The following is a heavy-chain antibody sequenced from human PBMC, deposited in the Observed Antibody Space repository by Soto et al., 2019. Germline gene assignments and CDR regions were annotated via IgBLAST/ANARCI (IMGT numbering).Heavy chain of an antibody. D-gene: IGHD3-3*01. Sequence: QITLNESGPTQVKPRQTLTLTCTFSGFSLTTSGVGVGWIRQSPGKAPEWLALIYWDDDKRYSPSLKSRLTSPNDPSKNQLVLTLADLDPADTATYYCAHRVLRTVFGLVTTTAIYFDFWGQGTPVAVSS. CDR1: GFSLTTSGVG. CDR3: AHRVLRTVFGLVTTTAIYFDF. J-gene: IGHJ4*02. V-gene: IGHV2-5*02. CDR2: IYWDDDK.